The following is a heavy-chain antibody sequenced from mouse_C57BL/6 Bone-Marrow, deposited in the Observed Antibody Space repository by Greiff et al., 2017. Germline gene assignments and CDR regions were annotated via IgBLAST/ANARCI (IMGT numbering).Heavy chain of an antibody. V-gene: IGHV5-17*01. CDR2: IGSGSSTI. J-gene: IGHJ2*01. CDR1: GFTFSDYG. Sequence: EVKLMESGGGLVKPGGSLKLSCAASGFTFSDYGMHWVRQAPEKGLEWVAYIGSGSSTIYYADTVKGRFTISRDNAKNTLFLQMTSLRSEDTAMYYCARGGFDYWGQGTTLTVSS. CDR3: ARGGFDY.